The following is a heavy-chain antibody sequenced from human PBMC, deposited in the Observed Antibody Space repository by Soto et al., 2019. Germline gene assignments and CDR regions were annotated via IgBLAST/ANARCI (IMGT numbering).Heavy chain of an antibody. V-gene: IGHV1-18*01. CDR1: GYTFTSYG. CDR2: ISAYNGNT. CDR3: ARGGGSGYPLNYFDY. D-gene: IGHD3-22*01. Sequence: QVQLVQSGAEVKKPGASVKVSCKASGYTFTSYGISWVRQAPGQGLEWMGWISAYNGNTNYAQKLQGRVTMTTDTSSSTAERELGSLKSEDTAVYCCARGGGSGYPLNYFDYWGQGTLVTVSS. J-gene: IGHJ4*02.